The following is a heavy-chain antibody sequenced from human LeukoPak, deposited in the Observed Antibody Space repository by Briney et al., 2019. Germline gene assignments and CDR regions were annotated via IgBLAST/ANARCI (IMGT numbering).Heavy chain of an antibody. CDR2: ISGSGGST. CDR3: AKDFRDYYDSSGFDY. Sequence: GGSLRLSCAASGFTFSSYAMRWVCQAPGKGLEWVSAISGSGGSTYYADSVKGRFTISRDNSKNTLYLQMNSLRAEDTAVYYCAKDFRDYYDSSGFDYWGQGTLVTVSS. CDR1: GFTFSSYA. D-gene: IGHD3-22*01. J-gene: IGHJ4*02. V-gene: IGHV3-23*01.